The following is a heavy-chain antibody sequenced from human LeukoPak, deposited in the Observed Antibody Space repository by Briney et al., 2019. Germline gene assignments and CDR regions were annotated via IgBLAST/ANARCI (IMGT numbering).Heavy chain of an antibody. V-gene: IGHV3-21*01. J-gene: IGHJ4*02. CDR2: ISSSSSYI. CDR1: GFTFSSYS. D-gene: IGHD5-12*01. CDR3: ARAARYSGYEYPSDY. Sequence: GGSLRLSCAASGFTFSSYSMNWVRQAPGKGLDWVSSISSSSSYIYYADSVKGRFTISRDNAKNSLYLQMNSLRAEDTAVYYCARAARYSGYEYPSDYWGQGTLVTVSS.